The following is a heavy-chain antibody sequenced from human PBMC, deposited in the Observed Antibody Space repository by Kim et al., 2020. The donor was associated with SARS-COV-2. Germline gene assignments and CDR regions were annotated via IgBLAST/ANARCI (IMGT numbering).Heavy chain of an antibody. V-gene: IGHV3-30*03. CDR1: GFTFSHYG. J-gene: IGHJ1*01. CDR3: ARDSSVVMYSDEYFQD. Sequence: GGSLRLSCEASGFTFSHYGMHWVRQAPGKGLEWVSRIKCDAIKMSYADSVKGRFIVSRDNSKNSVYLQMNSLRAEDTAVYYCARDSSVVMYSDEYFQDWGQGTLVTVSS. D-gene: IGHD3-22*01. CDR2: IKCDAIKM.